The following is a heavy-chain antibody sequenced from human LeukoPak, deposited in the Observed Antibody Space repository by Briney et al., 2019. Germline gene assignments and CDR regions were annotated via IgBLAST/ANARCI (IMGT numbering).Heavy chain of an antibody. V-gene: IGHV3-30*02. J-gene: IGHJ4*02. D-gene: IGHD6-6*01. CDR1: GFTFSSYG. CDR2: IRYDGSNK. CDR3: AKGTSIAARPVDY. Sequence: GGSLRLSCAASGFTFSSYGMHWVRQAPGKGLEWVAFIRYDGSNKYYADSVKGRFTISRDNSKNTLYLQMNSLRAEDTAVYYCAKGTSIAARPVDYWGQGTLVTVSS.